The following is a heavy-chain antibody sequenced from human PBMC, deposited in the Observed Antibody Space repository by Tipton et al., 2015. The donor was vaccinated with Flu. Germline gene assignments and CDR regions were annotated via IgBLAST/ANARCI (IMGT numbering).Heavy chain of an antibody. CDR2: IYSGGRT. D-gene: IGHD5-18*01. J-gene: IGHJ4*02. CDR1: GFTITANY. CDR3: VRSGYSYGYVDY. V-gene: IGHV3-66*02. Sequence: GSLRLSCAASGFTITANYMSWVRQAPGKGLEWVSVIYSGGRTHYAEAVRGRFTIYRDISKNTLYLQMNSLRAEDTAMYYCVRSGYSYGYVDYWGLGTLVTVSS.